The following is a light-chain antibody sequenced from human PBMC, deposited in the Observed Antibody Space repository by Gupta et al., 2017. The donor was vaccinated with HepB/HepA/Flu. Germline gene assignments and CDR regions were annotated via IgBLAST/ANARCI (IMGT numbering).Light chain of an antibody. J-gene: IGKJ2*01. CDR2: GSS. CDR3: QQYDNLPYT. V-gene: IGKV1-33*01. Sequence: HMTQSPPSLSASAGDRVTITCQASQDIKIFLNWFQQKSGKAPQLLIYGSSNLATGVPSRFSGSGSGSRFTLTISGLQLEDKATYYCQQYDNLPYTFGQGTNVGI. CDR1: QDIKIF.